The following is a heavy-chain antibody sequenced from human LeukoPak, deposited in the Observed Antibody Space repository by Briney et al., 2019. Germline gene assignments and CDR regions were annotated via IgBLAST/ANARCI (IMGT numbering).Heavy chain of an antibody. CDR1: GGSISRSSYY. V-gene: IGHV4-39*07. D-gene: IGHD3-3*01. Sequence: PSETLSLTCTVSGGSISRSSYYWGWIRQPPGKGLEWIGSIYYSGSTYYNPSLKSRVTISVDTSKSQFSLKLSSVTAADTAVYYCARVLYDFWSGYFWFDPWGQGTLVTVSS. J-gene: IGHJ5*02. CDR3: ARVLYDFWSGYFWFDP. CDR2: IYYSGST.